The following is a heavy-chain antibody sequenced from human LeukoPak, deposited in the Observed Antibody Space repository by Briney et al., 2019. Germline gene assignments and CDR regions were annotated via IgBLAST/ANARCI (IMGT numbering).Heavy chain of an antibody. V-gene: IGHV4-59*08. CDR3: ARLGDCGHDCYSHDY. CDR1: RVSKRGCP. J-gene: IGHJ4*02. Sequence: SEPQCPSCVVPRVSKRGCPRGWVRHHTEKGLEYISFIYYNGDTNYNPSLKGRVHMSVDKSKNQFSLKLSSVTAADTAVYYCARLGDCGHDCYSHDYWGQGTLVTVSS. D-gene: IGHD2-21*01. CDR2: IYYNGDT.